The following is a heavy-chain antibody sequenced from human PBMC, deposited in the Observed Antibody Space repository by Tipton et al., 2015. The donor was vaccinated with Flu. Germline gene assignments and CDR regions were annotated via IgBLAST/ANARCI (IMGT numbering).Heavy chain of an antibody. D-gene: IGHD6-6*01. CDR2: MLYSGSA. V-gene: IGHV4-59*01. CDR1: GGSISGFY. Sequence: GLVKPSETLSLTCTVSGGSISGFYWSWIRQAPGTGLEWIGYMLYSGSANYNPSLKSRVTISIDTSKSQFSLKLGAVTAADTAIYYCARVEYSSWFSRDPGVSYFDTWGQGILVGVST. J-gene: IGHJ4*02. CDR3: ARVEYSSWFSRDPGVSYFDT.